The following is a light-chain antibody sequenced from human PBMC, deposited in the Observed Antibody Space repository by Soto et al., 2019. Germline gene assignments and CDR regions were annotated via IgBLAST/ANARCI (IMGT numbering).Light chain of an antibody. CDR1: QSISSW. CDR3: QQYNSYSGT. CDR2: LAS. V-gene: IGKV1-5*03. Sequence: DIQMTQSPSTLSASVGDRVTITCRASQSISSWLAWYQQKPGKAPKLLVYLASSLESGVPSRFSGSGSGTQFTLTISSLQPDDFATYYYQQYNSYSGTFGQGTKLEIK. J-gene: IGKJ2*02.